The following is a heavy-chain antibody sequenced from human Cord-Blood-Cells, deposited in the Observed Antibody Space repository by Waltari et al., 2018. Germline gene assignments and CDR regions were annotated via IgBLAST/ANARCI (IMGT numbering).Heavy chain of an antibody. CDR3: AREMREESFTQGFDY. V-gene: IGHV4-4*07. Sequence: QVQLQESGPGLVKPSETLSLTCTVSGGSISSYYWSWIRQPAGKGLEWIGRIYTSGRTNYSPALKSRVTMSVDTAKNQFALKLSSVSAADTAVYYCAREMREESFTQGFDYWGQGTLVTVSS. D-gene: IGHD3-10*01. CDR2: IYTSGRT. CDR1: GGSISSYY. J-gene: IGHJ4*02.